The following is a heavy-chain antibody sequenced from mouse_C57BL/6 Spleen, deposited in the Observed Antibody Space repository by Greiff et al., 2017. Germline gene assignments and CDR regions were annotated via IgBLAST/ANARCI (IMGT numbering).Heavy chain of an antibody. CDR2: ISSGSSTI. CDR1: GFTFSDYG. CDR3: ARPPYFDY. J-gene: IGHJ2*01. Sequence: EVQLVESGGGLVKPGGSLKLSCAASGFTFSDYGMHWVRQAPEKGLEWVAYISSGSSTIYYADTVKGRFTISRDNAKNTRFLQMTSLRSEDTAMYYCARPPYFDYWGQGTTLTVSS. V-gene: IGHV5-17*01.